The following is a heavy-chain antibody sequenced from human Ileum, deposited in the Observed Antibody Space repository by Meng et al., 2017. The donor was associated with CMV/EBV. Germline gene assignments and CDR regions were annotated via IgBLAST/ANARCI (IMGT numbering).Heavy chain of an antibody. Sequence: GGSLRLSCGASGFTFRNYWMTWVRQAPGKGLEWVANIKHDGSEKYYVDSLKGRFTIFRDNAKNSLFLQMNGLRVEDTAVYYCARDAKGGNDYWGQGKLVTFFS. CDR1: GFTFRNYW. CDR3: ARDAKGGNDY. D-gene: IGHD3-16*01. J-gene: IGHJ4*02. CDR2: IKHDGSEK. V-gene: IGHV3-7*01.